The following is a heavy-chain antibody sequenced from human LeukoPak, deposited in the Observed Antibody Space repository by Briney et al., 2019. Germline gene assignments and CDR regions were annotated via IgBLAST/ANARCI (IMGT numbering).Heavy chain of an antibody. D-gene: IGHD6-13*01. CDR3: ARETAAGNFDY. Sequence: SGTLSLTCTVSGGSISGYYWSWIRQPPGKGLWWIGYIYYTGSTNYDPSLKSRVPISLDTSRDQFSLRLTSGNAADTAVYFCARETAAGNFDYWGQGTLVTVSS. J-gene: IGHJ4*02. V-gene: IGHV4-59*01. CDR1: GGSISGYY. CDR2: IYYTGST.